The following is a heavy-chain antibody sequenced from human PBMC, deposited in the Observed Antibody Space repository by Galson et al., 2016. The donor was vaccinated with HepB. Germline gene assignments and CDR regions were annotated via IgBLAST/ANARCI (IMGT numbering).Heavy chain of an antibody. D-gene: IGHD1-1*01. Sequence: ETLSLTCAVSGDSISGTNWWSWVRQAPGKGLEWIGEIYQTGSANYKPALQSRVAISLDNSKNVFYLRVSSVTAADTAIYYCARALARNLKGMNVWGQGISVTVSS. CDR2: IYQTGSA. V-gene: IGHV4-4*02. CDR3: ARALARNLKGMNV. CDR1: GDSISGTNW. J-gene: IGHJ6*02.